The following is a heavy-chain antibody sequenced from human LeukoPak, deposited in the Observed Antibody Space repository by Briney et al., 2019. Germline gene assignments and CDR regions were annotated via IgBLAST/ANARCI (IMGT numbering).Heavy chain of an antibody. D-gene: IGHD2-2*02. CDR3: AKGSRGYTNYYFDY. V-gene: IGHV3-23*01. Sequence: GGSLRLSCTSSGFSFSGYAMIWVRQAPGKGLELVSTISGSGASTFYADSVRGRFITSKDIPSNIVYLQMNSLRAENTAVYYCAKGSRGYTNYYFDYWGQGTLVTVSS. J-gene: IGHJ4*02. CDR2: ISGSGAST. CDR1: GFSFSGYA.